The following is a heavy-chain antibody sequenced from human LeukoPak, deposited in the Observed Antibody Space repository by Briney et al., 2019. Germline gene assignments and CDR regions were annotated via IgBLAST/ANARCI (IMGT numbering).Heavy chain of an antibody. Sequence: GGSLRLSCAASGFTFSSYAMSWVRQAPGKGLEWVSAISGSGGSTYYADSVKGRFTISRDNSKNSLYLQMNSMRAEDTAVYYCAKDGRGYCSGGSCYSMDYWGQGTLVTVSS. CDR2: ISGSGGST. CDR1: GFTFSSYA. J-gene: IGHJ4*02. V-gene: IGHV3-23*01. D-gene: IGHD2-15*01. CDR3: AKDGRGYCSGGSCYSMDY.